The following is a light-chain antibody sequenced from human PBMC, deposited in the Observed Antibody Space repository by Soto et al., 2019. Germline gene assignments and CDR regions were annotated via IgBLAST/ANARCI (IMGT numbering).Light chain of an antibody. Sequence: QSVLTQPPSASRTPGQRVTISCSGSSSNICSNYVYWYQQLPGTAPKLLIYRNNQRPSGVPDRFSGSKSGTSASLAISGLRSEDEADYYCAAWDDSLSGVVFGGGTKVTVL. CDR2: RNN. J-gene: IGLJ2*01. V-gene: IGLV1-47*01. CDR1: SSNICSNY. CDR3: AAWDDSLSGVV.